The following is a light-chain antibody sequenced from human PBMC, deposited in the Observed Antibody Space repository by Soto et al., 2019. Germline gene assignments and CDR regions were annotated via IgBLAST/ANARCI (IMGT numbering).Light chain of an antibody. J-gene: IGLJ3*02. CDR1: SSDIGDYTH. V-gene: IGLV2-14*03. Sequence: QSALTQPASVSGSPGQSITISCTGTSSDIGDYTHVSWYQQHPGKAPKLLIYYDHLLPSGVSDRFSGSRSGTSASLAISGLQSEDEADYYCSAWDDTLNGWVFGGGTQLTVL. CDR2: YDH. CDR3: SAWDDTLNGWV.